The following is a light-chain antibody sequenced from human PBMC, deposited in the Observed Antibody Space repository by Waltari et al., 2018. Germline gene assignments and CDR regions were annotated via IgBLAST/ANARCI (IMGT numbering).Light chain of an antibody. V-gene: IGKV3D-20*01. CDR1: QSLSTSY. CDR2: HAS. CDR3: QYYDNSVIT. Sequence: EIVLTQSPAPLSLSPGERATLSCGASQSLSTSYFAWYQQKPGLSPRLLMYHASSRATGIPNRCSGSGAGTDFTLTISRLEPEDFAVYYCQYYDNSVITFGQGTRLEI. J-gene: IGKJ5*01.